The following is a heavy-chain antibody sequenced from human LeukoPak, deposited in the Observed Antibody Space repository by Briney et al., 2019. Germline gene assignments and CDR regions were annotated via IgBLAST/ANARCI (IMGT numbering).Heavy chain of an antibody. CDR2: ISSNSGTI. D-gene: IGHD3-10*01. V-gene: IGHV3-23*01. CDR3: AKDSGRSSH. Sequence: GGSLRLSCAASGFPFSSHAMNWVPQAPGKGLEWGSVISSNSGTIDYADSVKGRFTISRDNSKNMLYLQMNGLRAEDTAIYYCAKDSGRSSHWGQGTLVTVSS. J-gene: IGHJ4*02. CDR1: GFPFSSHA.